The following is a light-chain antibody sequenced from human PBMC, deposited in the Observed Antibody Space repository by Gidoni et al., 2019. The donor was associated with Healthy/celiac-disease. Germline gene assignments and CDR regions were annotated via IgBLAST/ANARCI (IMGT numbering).Light chain of an antibody. CDR3: CSYAGSSTFV. CDR2: EGS. J-gene: IGLJ3*02. V-gene: IGLV2-23*03. Sequence: QSALTQPASVSGSPGQSITISCTGTSSDVGSYNLVSWYQQPPGKAPKLMIYEGSKRPSGVSNRFSGSKSGNTASLTISGLQAEDEADYYGCSYAGSSTFVFGGGTKLTVL. CDR1: SSDVGSYNL.